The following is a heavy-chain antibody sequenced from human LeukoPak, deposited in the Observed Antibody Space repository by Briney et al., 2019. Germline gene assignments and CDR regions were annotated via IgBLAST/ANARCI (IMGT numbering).Heavy chain of an antibody. V-gene: IGHV1-2*04. D-gene: IGHD6-13*01. CDR3: ARGTKQQLLGDWFDP. CDR2: INPNSGGT. J-gene: IGHJ5*02. Sequence: ASVKVSCKASGYTFTGYYMHWVRQAPGQGLEWMGWINPNSGGTNYAQKFQGWVTMTRDTSISTAYMELSRLRSDDTAVYYCARGTKQQLLGDWFDPWGQATLVTVSS. CDR1: GYTFTGYY.